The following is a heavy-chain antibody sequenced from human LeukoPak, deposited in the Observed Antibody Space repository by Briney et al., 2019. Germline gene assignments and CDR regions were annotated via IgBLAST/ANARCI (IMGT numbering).Heavy chain of an antibody. D-gene: IGHD6-6*01. CDR3: ARSRIAARLDEVGDYMDV. CDR2: IYTSGST. V-gene: IGHV4-4*07. CDR1: GGSISSYY. J-gene: IGHJ6*03. Sequence: SETLSLTCTVSGGSISSYYWSWIRQPAGKGLEWIGRIYTSGSTNYNPSLKSRVTMSVDTSKNQFSLKLSSVAAADTAVYYCARSRIAARLDEVGDYMDVWGKGTTVTVSS.